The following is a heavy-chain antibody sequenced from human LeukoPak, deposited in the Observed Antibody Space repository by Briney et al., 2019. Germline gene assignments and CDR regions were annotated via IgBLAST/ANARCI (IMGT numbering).Heavy chain of an antibody. V-gene: IGHV3-66*01. D-gene: IGHD6-13*01. Sequence: GGSLRLSCAASGFTFSDYYMSWIRQAPGKGLEWVSVIYSGGSTYYPDSVKGRFTISRANSKNTLYLQMNSLRAEDPAVDYCVRVGEGYSSSWYDYWGQGTLVTVSS. CDR1: GFTFSDYY. CDR2: IYSGGST. CDR3: VRVGEGYSSSWYDY. J-gene: IGHJ4*02.